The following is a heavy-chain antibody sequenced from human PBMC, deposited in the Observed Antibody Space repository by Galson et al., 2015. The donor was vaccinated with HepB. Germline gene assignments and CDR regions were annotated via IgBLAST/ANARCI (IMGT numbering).Heavy chain of an antibody. J-gene: IGHJ4*02. Sequence: SVKVSCKASGYTFNSYGISWVRQAPGQGLEWMGWVSAYNGDAESAQTFQDRVIMTTDTSTTTAYLELRSLTSDDTAVYYCTKDRPFLSVAPTLHYFDHWGQGTLVTVSS. V-gene: IGHV1-18*01. CDR3: TKDRPFLSVAPTLHYFDH. D-gene: IGHD5-12*01. CDR1: GYTFNSYG. CDR2: VSAYNGDA.